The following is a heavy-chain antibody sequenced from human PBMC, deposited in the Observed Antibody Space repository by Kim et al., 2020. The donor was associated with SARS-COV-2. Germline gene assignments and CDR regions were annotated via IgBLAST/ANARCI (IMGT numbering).Heavy chain of an antibody. CDR3: ARLVVGAYYFDY. CDR1: GYTFTSYY. CDR2: INPSGGST. Sequence: ASVKVFCKASGYTFTSYYMHWVRQAPGQGLEWMGIINPSGGSTSYAQKFQGRVTMTRDTSTSTVYMEPSSLRSEDTAVYYCARLVVGAYYFDYWGQGTLVTVSS. J-gene: IGHJ4*02. V-gene: IGHV1-46*01. D-gene: IGHD2-21*01.